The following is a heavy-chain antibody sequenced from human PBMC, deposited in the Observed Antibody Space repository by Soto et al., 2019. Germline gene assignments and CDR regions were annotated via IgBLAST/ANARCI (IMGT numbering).Heavy chain of an antibody. Sequence: ASVKVSCKASGYTFTSYDINWVRQATGQGLEWMGWMNPNSGNTGYAQKFQGRVTMTRNTSISTAYMELSSLRSEDTAVYYCARGRRATGPAKYYYYMDVWGKGTTVTVSS. D-gene: IGHD2-15*01. CDR1: GYTFTSYD. V-gene: IGHV1-8*01. CDR2: MNPNSGNT. J-gene: IGHJ6*03. CDR3: ARGRRATGPAKYYYYMDV.